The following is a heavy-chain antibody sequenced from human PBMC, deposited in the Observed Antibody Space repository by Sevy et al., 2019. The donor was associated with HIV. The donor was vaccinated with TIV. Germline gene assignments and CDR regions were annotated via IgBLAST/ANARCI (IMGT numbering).Heavy chain of an antibody. CDR1: GFSFAWYW. D-gene: IGHD3-22*01. J-gene: IGHJ4*02. CDR2: INQDGSEK. V-gene: IGHV3-7*01. Sequence: GGSLRLSCAASGFSFAWYWMSWVRQTPEKGLEWVANINQDGSEKNYVDSVKGRFTISRDNSKNTLYLQMNNVRVEDTAVYYCARGGYYYDNAAYYALDSWGQGTLVTVSS. CDR3: ARGGYYYDNAAYYALDS.